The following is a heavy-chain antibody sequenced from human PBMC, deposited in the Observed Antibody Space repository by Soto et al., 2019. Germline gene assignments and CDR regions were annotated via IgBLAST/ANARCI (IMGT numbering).Heavy chain of an antibody. Sequence: PGGSLRLSCAASGFTFSSYAMSWVRQAPGKGLEWVSAISGSGGSTYYADSVKGRFTISRDNSKNTLYLQMNSLRAEDTAVYYCATRHPGIYYYYGMDVWDQGTTVTVSS. V-gene: IGHV3-23*01. D-gene: IGHD3-10*01. CDR3: ATRHPGIYYYYGMDV. CDR2: ISGSGGST. CDR1: GFTFSSYA. J-gene: IGHJ6*02.